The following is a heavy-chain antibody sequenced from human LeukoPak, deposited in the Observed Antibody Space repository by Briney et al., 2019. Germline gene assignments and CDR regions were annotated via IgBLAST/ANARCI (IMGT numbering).Heavy chain of an antibody. CDR3: ARGSPGWLRYFDWLPQGDYFDY. CDR2: IYHSGST. D-gene: IGHD3-9*01. V-gene: IGHV4-30-2*01. Sequence: SETLSLTCTVSGGSIRSSYYYWGWIRQPPGKGLEWIGYIYHSGSTYYNPSLKSRVTISVDRSKNQFSLKLSSVTAADTAVYYCARGSPGWLRYFDWLPQGDYFDYWGQGTLVTVSS. J-gene: IGHJ4*02. CDR1: GGSIRSSYYY.